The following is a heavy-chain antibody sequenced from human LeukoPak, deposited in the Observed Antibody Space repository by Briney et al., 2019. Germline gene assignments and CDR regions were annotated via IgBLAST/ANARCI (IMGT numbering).Heavy chain of an antibody. J-gene: IGHJ4*02. CDR1: GYSFTSYW. D-gene: IGHD2-15*01. CDR2: IYPGDSDT. V-gene: IGHV5-51*01. CDR3: ARRGYCSGGSCYSFDY. Sequence: GESLKISCKGSGYSFTSYWIGWVRQMPGKGLEWMGIIYPGDSDTRYSPSFQGQVTISVDKSISTAYLQWGSLKASDTAMYYCARRGYCSGGSCYSFDYWGQGTLVTVSS.